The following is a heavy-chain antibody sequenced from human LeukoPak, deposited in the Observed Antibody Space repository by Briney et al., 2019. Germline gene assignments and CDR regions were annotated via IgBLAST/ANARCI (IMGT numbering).Heavy chain of an antibody. J-gene: IGHJ6*03. D-gene: IGHD3-9*01. Sequence: ASVKVSCKASGGTFSSYAISWVRQAPGKGLDWMGGIIPIFGTANYAQKFQGRVTSTADKSTSTAYMELSSLRSEDTAVFFRQKTAYEILTGASYYYMDVWGKGTTVTVSS. CDR2: IIPIFGTA. CDR1: GGTFSSYA. V-gene: IGHV1-69*06. CDR3: QKTAYEILTGASYYYMDV.